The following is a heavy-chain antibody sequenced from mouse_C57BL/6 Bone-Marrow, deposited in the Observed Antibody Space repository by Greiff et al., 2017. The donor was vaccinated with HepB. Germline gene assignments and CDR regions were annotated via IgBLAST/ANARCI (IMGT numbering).Heavy chain of an antibody. Sequence: EVKLVESEGGLVQPGSSMKLSCTASGFTFSDYYMAWVRQVPEKGLEWVANINYDGSSTYYLDSLKSRFIISRDNAKNILYLQMSSLKSEDTATYYCARSLYDAPWFAYWGQGTLVTVSA. J-gene: IGHJ3*01. V-gene: IGHV5-16*01. CDR2: INYDGSST. CDR3: ARSLYDAPWFAY. CDR1: GFTFSDYY. D-gene: IGHD2-3*01.